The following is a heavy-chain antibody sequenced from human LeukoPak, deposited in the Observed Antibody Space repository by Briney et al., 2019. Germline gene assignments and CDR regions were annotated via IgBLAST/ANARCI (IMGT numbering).Heavy chain of an antibody. CDR3: AKALRSRASIAVAGG. Sequence: GRSLRLSCAASGFTFSSYGMHWVRQAPGKGLEWVAVISYDGSNKYYADSVKGRFTISRDNSKNTLYLQMNSLRAKDTAVYYCAKALRSRASIAVAGGWGQGTLVTVSS. CDR2: ISYDGSNK. CDR1: GFTFSSYG. V-gene: IGHV3-30*18. J-gene: IGHJ4*02. D-gene: IGHD6-19*01.